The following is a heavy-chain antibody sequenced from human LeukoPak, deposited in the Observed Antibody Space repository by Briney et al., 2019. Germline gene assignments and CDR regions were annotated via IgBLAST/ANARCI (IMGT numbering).Heavy chain of an antibody. CDR2: VDPEDGET. CDR1: GYTFTDYY. Sequence: ATVKISCKVSGYTFTDYYMHWVQQAPGKGLEWMGLVDPEDGETIYAEKFQGRVTITADTFTDTAYMELSSLRSEDTAVYYCATGKYDSSGYYYFYWGQGTLVTVSS. V-gene: IGHV1-69-2*01. CDR3: ATGKYDSSGYYYFY. D-gene: IGHD3-22*01. J-gene: IGHJ4*02.